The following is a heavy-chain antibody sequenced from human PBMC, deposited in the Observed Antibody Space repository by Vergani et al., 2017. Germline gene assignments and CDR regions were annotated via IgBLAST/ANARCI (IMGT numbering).Heavy chain of an antibody. V-gene: IGHV4-59*01. J-gene: IGHJ6*02. Sequence: QVQLQESGPGLVKPSETLSLTCTVSGGSISSYYWSWIRQPPGKGLEWIGYIYYSGSTTYNPPLKSRVTISVDTSKNQFSLKLSSVTAADTAVYYCARERPDGIWFGESCMDVWGQGTTVTVSS. CDR1: GGSISSYY. D-gene: IGHD3-10*01. CDR2: IYYSGST. CDR3: ARERPDGIWFGESCMDV.